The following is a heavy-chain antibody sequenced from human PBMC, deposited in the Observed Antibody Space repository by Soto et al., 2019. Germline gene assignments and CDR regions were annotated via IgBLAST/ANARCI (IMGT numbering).Heavy chain of an antibody. CDR1: GASISGFY. CDR2: IYATGTT. D-gene: IGHD1-1*01. CDR3: VRDGTKTLRDWFDP. V-gene: IGHV4-4*07. Sequence: TLSLTCTVSGASISGFYWSWIRKSAGKGLEWIGRIYATGTTDYNPSLKSRVVMSVDTSKKQFSLKLRSVTAADTAVYYCVRDGTKTLRDWFDPWGQGISVTV. J-gene: IGHJ5*02.